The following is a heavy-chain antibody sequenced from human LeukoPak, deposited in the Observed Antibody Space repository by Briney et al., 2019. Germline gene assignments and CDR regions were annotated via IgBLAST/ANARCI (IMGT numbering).Heavy chain of an antibody. Sequence: GGSLRLSCAASGFTFSTYSMNWVRQAPGKGLEWASSISSSSSYIYYADSVKGRFTISRDNAKNSLYLRMNSLRAEDTAVYYCAKWDSSGFWSGYTYYFDYWGQGTLVTVSS. V-gene: IGHV3-21*01. CDR3: AKWDSSGFWSGYTYYFDY. J-gene: IGHJ4*02. CDR2: ISSSSSYI. D-gene: IGHD3-3*01. CDR1: GFTFSTYS.